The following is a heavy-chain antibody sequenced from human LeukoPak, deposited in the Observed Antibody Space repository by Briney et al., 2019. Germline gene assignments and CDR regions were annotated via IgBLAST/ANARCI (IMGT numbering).Heavy chain of an antibody. CDR1: GYTFTGYY. D-gene: IGHD3-22*01. V-gene: IGHV1-2*02. CDR2: INPNSGGT. Sequence: GASVKVSCKASGYTFTGYYMHWVRQAPGQGLEWMGWINPNSGGTNYAQKFQGRVTMTRDTSISTAYMELSRLRSDDTAVYYCARDEGDSSGYPPHYWGQGTLVTVSS. CDR3: ARDEGDSSGYPPHY. J-gene: IGHJ4*02.